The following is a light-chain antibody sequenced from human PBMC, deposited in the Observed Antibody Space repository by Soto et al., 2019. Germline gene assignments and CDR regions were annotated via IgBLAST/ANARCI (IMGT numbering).Light chain of an antibody. CDR2: DAS. Sequence: EIVLTQSPATLSLSPGERATLSCRASQSVSSYLAWYQQKPGQAPRLLIYDASNRATGIPARFSGSGSGTDFTLTISSLEPEDFAVYDCQQRSNWPHSTFGPGTKVDIK. J-gene: IGKJ3*01. V-gene: IGKV3-11*01. CDR1: QSVSSY. CDR3: QQRSNWPHST.